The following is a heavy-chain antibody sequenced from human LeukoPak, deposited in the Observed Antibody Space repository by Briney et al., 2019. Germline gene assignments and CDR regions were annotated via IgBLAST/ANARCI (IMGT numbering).Heavy chain of an antibody. CDR3: AKGFGGTHYYDSSGYFGY. Sequence: AGGSLRLSCAASGFTFSSYAMSWVRQAPGKGLEWVSATSGSGGSTYYADSVKGRFTISRDNSKNTLYQQMNSLRAEDTAVYYCAKGFGGTHYYDSSGYFGYWGQGTLVTVSS. J-gene: IGHJ4*02. V-gene: IGHV3-23*01. D-gene: IGHD3-22*01. CDR1: GFTFSSYA. CDR2: TSGSGGST.